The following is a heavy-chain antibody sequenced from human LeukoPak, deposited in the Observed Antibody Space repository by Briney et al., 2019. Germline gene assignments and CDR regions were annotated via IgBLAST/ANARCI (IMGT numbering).Heavy chain of an antibody. J-gene: IGHJ4*02. Sequence: PSETLSLTCTVSGGSLSSSSYYWGWLRQPPGKGLEWIGSIYYSGSTYYNPSLKSRVTISVDTSKNQFSLKLSSVTAADTAVYYCASAWPSIDYWGQGTLVTVSS. CDR2: IYYSGST. V-gene: IGHV4-39*01. CDR3: ASAWPSIDY. CDR1: GGSLSSSSYY.